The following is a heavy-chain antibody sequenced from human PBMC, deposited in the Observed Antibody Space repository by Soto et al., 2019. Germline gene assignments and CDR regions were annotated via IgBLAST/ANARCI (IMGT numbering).Heavy chain of an antibody. CDR1: GFTFSSYW. D-gene: IGHD1-7*01. J-gene: IGHJ3*02. CDR3: AKETATTGGAFDI. Sequence: GGSLRLSCAASGFTFSSYWMSWVRQAPGKGLEWVANIKQDGSEKYYVDSVKGRFTISRDRSKNTVYLQMNSLTAGDTAVYYCAKETATTGGAFDICGQGTMVTVSS. CDR2: IKQDGSEK. V-gene: IGHV3-7*03.